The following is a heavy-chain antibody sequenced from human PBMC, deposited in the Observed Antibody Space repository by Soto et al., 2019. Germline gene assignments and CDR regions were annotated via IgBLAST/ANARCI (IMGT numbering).Heavy chain of an antibody. CDR3: AHRGGYCSGGSCYSRGFDY. V-gene: IGHV2-5*02. CDR2: IYWDDDK. Sequence: QITLKESGPTLVKPTQTLTLTCTFSGFSLSTSGVGVGWIRQPPGKALGWLALIYWDDDKRYSPSLKGRLTITKDTSKNQVVLTMTNMDPVDTATYYCAHRGGYCSGGSCYSRGFDYWGQGTLVTVSS. CDR1: GFSLSTSGVG. J-gene: IGHJ4*02. D-gene: IGHD2-15*01.